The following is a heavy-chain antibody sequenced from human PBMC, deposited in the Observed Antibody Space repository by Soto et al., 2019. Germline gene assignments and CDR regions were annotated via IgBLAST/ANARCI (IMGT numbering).Heavy chain of an antibody. CDR2: INHSGST. J-gene: IGHJ3*02. CDR1: GGSFSGYY. CDR3: ARGWGNSYGYRSAFDI. D-gene: IGHD5-18*01. V-gene: IGHV4-34*01. Sequence: SETLSLTCAVYGGSFSGYYWSWIRQPPGKGLEWIGEINHSGSTNYNPSLKSRVTISVDTSKNQFSLKLSSVTAADTAVYYCARGWGNSYGYRSAFDIWGQGTMVTVSS.